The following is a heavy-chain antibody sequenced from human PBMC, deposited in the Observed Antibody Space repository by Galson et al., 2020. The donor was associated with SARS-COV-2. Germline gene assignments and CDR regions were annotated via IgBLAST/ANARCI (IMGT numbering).Heavy chain of an antibody. J-gene: IGHJ5*02. V-gene: IGHV3-21*01. CDR1: GFTFSSYS. Sequence: GGSLRLSCAASGFTFSSYSMNWVRQAPGKGLEWDSSISSSSSYIYYADSVKGRFTISRDNAKNSLYLQMNSLRAEDTAVYYCARSTHDPNCSGGSCYSGFDPWGQGTLVTVSS. CDR2: ISSSSSYI. D-gene: IGHD2-15*01. CDR3: ARSTHDPNCSGGSCYSGFDP.